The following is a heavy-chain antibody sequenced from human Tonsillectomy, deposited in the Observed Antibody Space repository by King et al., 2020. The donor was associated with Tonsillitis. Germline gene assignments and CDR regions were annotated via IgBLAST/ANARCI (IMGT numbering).Heavy chain of an antibody. CDR1: GFTFSSYA. Sequence: VQLVESGGGLVQPGGSLRLSCAGSGFTFSSYAMSWVRQAPGKGLEWVSGISGSGGSTYYADSVKGRFTISRDNSKNKLYLQMSSLIAEDTAVYYCAKALLVWFGEYIIDCWGQGTLVTVSS. J-gene: IGHJ4*02. D-gene: IGHD3-10*01. V-gene: IGHV3-23*04. CDR2: ISGSGGST. CDR3: AKALLVWFGEYIIDC.